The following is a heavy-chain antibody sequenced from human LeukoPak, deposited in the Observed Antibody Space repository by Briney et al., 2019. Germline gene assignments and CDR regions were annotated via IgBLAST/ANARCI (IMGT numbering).Heavy chain of an antibody. CDR2: ISSSGSTI. V-gene: IGHV3-48*03. D-gene: IGHD2-15*01. CDR1: GFTFSSYE. Sequence: GGSLRLSCAASGFTFSSYEMNWVRQAPGKGLEWVSYISSSGSTIYYADSVKGRFTISRDNAKNSLYLQMNSLRAEDTAVYYCARDPLGIDKGVAYWGQGTLVTVSS. J-gene: IGHJ4*02. CDR3: ARDPLGIDKGVAY.